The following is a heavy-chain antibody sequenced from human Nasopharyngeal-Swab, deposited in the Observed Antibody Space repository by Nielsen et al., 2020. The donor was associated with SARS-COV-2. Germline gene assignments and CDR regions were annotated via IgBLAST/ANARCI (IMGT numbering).Heavy chain of an antibody. CDR3: AKDRDSGDDSEEYYHYYGMDV. CDR1: GFTFSNFA. CDR2: ISGDSDTT. V-gene: IGHV3-23*01. J-gene: IGHJ6*02. D-gene: IGHD5-12*01. Sequence: GGSLRLSCAASGFTFSNFAMSWVRQAPGRGLEWVSVISGDSDTTSYADSVRGRFTISRDNSKNTLNLQMNNLRAEDTAIYYCAKDRDSGDDSEEYYHYYGMDVWGQGAPVTVSS.